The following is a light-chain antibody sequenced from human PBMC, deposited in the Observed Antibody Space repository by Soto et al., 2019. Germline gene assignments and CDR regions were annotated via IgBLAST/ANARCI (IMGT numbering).Light chain of an antibody. CDR3: AAWDDSLSGHVV. J-gene: IGLJ2*01. Sequence: QSVLTQPPSASGTPGQMVTISCSGSSSNIGSNYVYWYQKLPGTAPKLLIYRNNQRPSGVPDRFSGSKSGTSASLAISGLRSEDEADYYCAAWDDSLSGHVVFGGGTKVTVL. V-gene: IGLV1-47*01. CDR1: SSNIGSNY. CDR2: RNN.